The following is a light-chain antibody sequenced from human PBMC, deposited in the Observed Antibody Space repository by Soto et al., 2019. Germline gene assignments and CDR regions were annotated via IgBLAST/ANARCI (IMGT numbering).Light chain of an antibody. Sequence: DIVMTQSPLSLPDTTGEPASISCRSSHSLLHSNGYNYFDWYLQKPGQSPQLLIYLGSNRASGVPDRFSGSGSGTDFTLKISRVEAEDVGVYYCMQALQTPWTFGQGTNVEIK. CDR2: LGS. J-gene: IGKJ1*01. CDR3: MQALQTPWT. V-gene: IGKV2-28*01. CDR1: HSLLHSNGYNY.